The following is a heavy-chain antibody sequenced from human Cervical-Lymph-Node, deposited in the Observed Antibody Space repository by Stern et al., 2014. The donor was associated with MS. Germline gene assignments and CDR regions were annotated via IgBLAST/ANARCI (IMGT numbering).Heavy chain of an antibody. CDR3: AKDESWYSGDRYTPFYFDS. V-gene: IGHV3-23*04. D-gene: IGHD6-19*01. CDR1: GFTFSHFA. CDR2: VSGSGTTT. J-gene: IGHJ4*02. Sequence: EVQLVESGGGLVQPGGSLRLSCAASGFTFSHFAINWVRQAPGKGLEWVSAVSGSGTTTYYADSVEGRFTISRDNSKNTLYLQMNSLRAEDTAAYYCAKDESWYSGDRYTPFYFDSWGQGTLVTVSS.